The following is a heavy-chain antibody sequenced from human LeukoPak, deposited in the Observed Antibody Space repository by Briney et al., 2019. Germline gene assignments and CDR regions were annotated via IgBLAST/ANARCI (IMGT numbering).Heavy chain of an antibody. V-gene: IGHV4-39*07. Sequence: SETLSLTCTVSGVSISSSNSYWGWIRQPPGKGLEWIVSIYYSGNTYYNASLKSQVSISIDTSKNQFSLKLSSVTAADTAVYYCTSGSYSFYYMDVWGKGTTVTVSS. CDR3: TSGSYSFYYMDV. J-gene: IGHJ6*03. D-gene: IGHD1-26*01. CDR2: IYYSGNT. CDR1: GVSISSSNSY.